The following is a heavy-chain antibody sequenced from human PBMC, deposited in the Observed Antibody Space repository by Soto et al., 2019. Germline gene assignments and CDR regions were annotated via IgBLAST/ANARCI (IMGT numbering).Heavy chain of an antibody. D-gene: IGHD2-8*01. Sequence: VKLSRTASGYTFTDYYMRCLRQAPGQGLEWMGWINPNRGGTNYSQEFQGWVTITRDTPLSTAAMELTGLTFAATAVYCWTKKGGGPFRFGPSGQGTRVTVSS. CDR3: TKKGGGPFRFGP. CDR2: INPNRGGT. V-gene: IGHV1-2*04. CDR1: GYTFTDYY. J-gene: IGHJ5*02.